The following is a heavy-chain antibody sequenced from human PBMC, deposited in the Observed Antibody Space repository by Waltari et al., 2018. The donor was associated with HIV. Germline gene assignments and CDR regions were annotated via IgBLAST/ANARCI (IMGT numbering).Heavy chain of an antibody. V-gene: IGHV4-34*01. CDR2: INHSGST. J-gene: IGHJ4*02. D-gene: IGHD6-6*01. CDR1: GGSFSGYY. CDR3: ARVPLTYSSSPFDY. Sequence: QVQLQQWGAGLLKPSETLSLTCAVYGGSFSGYYWSWIRQPPGKGLEWIGEINHSGSTNYNPSLKSRVTISVDTSKNQFSLKLSSVTAADTAVYYCARVPLTYSSSPFDYWGQGTLVTVSS.